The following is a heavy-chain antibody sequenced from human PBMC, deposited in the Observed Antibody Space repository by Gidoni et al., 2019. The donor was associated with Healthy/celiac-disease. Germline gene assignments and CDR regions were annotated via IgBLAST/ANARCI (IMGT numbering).Heavy chain of an antibody. D-gene: IGHD1-7*01. Sequence: VQLLESGGGLVQPGGSLRLSCAASGFPFSSYAMSWVRQAPGKGLEWVSGISGSGGSTYYADTVKGRLTISRDKSKNTLYLQMKSLRAEDTAVYYCAKAFRDGRTWVFDYWGQGTLVTVSS. CDR3: AKAFRDGRTWVFDY. CDR1: GFPFSSYA. CDR2: ISGSGGST. J-gene: IGHJ4*02. V-gene: IGHV3-23*01.